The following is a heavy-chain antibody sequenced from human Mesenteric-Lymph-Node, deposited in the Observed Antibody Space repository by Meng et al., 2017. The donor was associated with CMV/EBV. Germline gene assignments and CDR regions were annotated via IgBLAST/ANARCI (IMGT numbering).Heavy chain of an antibody. CDR3: ARDTFYTGYDPLDY. J-gene: IGHJ4*02. Sequence: ASVKVSCKASGYTFTGYYMHWVRQAPGQGLEWMGWIVPDSGGTNYAQKFEGRVTMTRDTSISTVYMELTSLRSDDTAVYYCARDTFYTGYDPLDYWGQGTLVTVSS. CDR2: IVPDSGGT. D-gene: IGHD5-12*01. V-gene: IGHV1-2*02. CDR1: GYTFTGYY.